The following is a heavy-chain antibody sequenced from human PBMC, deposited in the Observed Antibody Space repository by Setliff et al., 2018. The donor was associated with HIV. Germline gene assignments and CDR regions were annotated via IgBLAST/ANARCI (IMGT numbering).Heavy chain of an antibody. Sequence: ASVKVSCKASGYIFTSHKLHWVRQAPGQGLEWMGIITPSDSYTVYAQKFQGRVTMTRDTSTSTVYMELSSLRSDDTAVYYCARDNIIWSKDYWGQGTLVTVSS. V-gene: IGHV1-46*01. CDR1: GYIFTSHK. J-gene: IGHJ4*02. D-gene: IGHD3-10*01. CDR2: ITPSDSYT. CDR3: ARDNIIWSKDY.